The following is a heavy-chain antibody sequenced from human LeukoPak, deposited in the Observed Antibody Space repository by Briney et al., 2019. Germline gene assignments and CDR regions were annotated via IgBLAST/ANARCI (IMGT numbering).Heavy chain of an antibody. CDR1: GYTFTSYD. D-gene: IGHD1-26*01. Sequence: GASVKVSCKASGYTFTSYDINWVRQATGQGLEWMGGIIPIFGTANYAQKFQGRVTITTDESTSTAYMELSSLRSEDTAVYYCARGGYYYYMDVWGKGTTVTVSS. J-gene: IGHJ6*03. CDR3: ARGGYYYYMDV. V-gene: IGHV1-69*05. CDR2: IIPIFGTA.